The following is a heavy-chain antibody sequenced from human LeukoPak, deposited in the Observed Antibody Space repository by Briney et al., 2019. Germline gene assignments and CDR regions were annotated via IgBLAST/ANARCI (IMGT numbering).Heavy chain of an antibody. CDR1: GGSISSYY. CDR2: IYTSGST. V-gene: IGHV4-4*07. Sequence: SETLSLTCTVSGGSISSYYWSWIRQSAGKGLEWIGRIYTSGSTNYNPSLKSRVIMSVDTSKNQFSLKLSSVTAADTAVYYCARGVTGGWYGDFQHWGQGTLVTVSS. J-gene: IGHJ1*01. CDR3: ARGVTGGWYGDFQH. D-gene: IGHD6-19*01.